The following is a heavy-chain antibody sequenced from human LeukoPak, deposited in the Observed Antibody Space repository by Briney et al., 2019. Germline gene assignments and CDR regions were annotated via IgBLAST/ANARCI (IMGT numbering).Heavy chain of an antibody. CDR1: GFSFRSYG. Sequence: GGSLRLSCAASGFSFRSYGVHWVRQAPGKGLEWVAFIRYDGVIKYYADSVKGRFTISRDNSKNTLYLQMNSLRVEDTAVYYCGKGGSSSWDYFDYWGQGTLVTVSS. CDR3: GKGGSSSWDYFDY. J-gene: IGHJ4*02. CDR2: IRYDGVIK. V-gene: IGHV3-30*02. D-gene: IGHD6-13*01.